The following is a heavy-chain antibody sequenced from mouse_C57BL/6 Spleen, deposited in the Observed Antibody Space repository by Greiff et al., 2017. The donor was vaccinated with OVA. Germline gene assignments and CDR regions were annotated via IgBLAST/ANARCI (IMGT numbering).Heavy chain of an antibody. D-gene: IGHD1-1*01. Sequence: EVKVVESGGGLVKPGGSLKLSCAASGFTFSSYAMSWVRQTPEKRLEWVATISDGGSYTYYPDNVKGRFTISRDNAKNNLYLQMSHLKSEDTAMYYCARDRGTTDDFYYAMDYWGQGTSVTVSS. CDR2: ISDGGSYT. CDR1: GFTFSSYA. J-gene: IGHJ4*01. V-gene: IGHV5-4*01. CDR3: ARDRGTTDDFYYAMDY.